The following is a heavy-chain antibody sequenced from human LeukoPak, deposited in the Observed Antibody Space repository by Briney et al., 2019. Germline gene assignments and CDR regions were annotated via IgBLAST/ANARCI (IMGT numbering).Heavy chain of an antibody. CDR1: GYSITSGFS. CDR3: AREGAVPGIDP. D-gene: IGHD3-16*01. Sequence: SETLSLTCAVFGYSITSGFSRGWIRQPPGKGLEWIGTISHSGSTDYKSTLESRLTISMDTSKNQFSLRLTSVTAADTAVYYCAREGAVPGIDPWGQGTLVTVSS. CDR2: ISHSGST. V-gene: IGHV4-38-2*02. J-gene: IGHJ5*02.